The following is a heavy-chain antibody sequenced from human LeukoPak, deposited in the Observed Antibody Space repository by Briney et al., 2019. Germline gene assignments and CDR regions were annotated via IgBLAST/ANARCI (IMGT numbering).Heavy chain of an antibody. Sequence: GGSLRLSCAASGFTFSSYSMNWVRQAPGKGLEWVSSISGSSSYIYYADSVKGRFTISRDNAKNSLYLQMNSLRAEDTAVYYCARDPMYYDILTGYSPYYFDYWGQGTLVTVSS. V-gene: IGHV3-21*01. D-gene: IGHD3-9*01. CDR1: GFTFSSYS. CDR3: ARDPMYYDILTGYSPYYFDY. J-gene: IGHJ4*02. CDR2: ISGSSSYI.